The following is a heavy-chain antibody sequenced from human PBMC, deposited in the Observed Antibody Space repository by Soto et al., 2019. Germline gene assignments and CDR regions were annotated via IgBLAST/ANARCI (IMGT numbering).Heavy chain of an antibody. CDR1: GFTFSSYG. J-gene: IGHJ5*01. D-gene: IGHD4-17*01. CDR3: ARDRAYGDPNYFDS. V-gene: IGHV3-30*03. CDR2: ISYDGSNK. Sequence: GGSLRLSCAASGFTFSSYGMHWVRQAPGKGLEWVAVISYDGSNKYYADSVKGRFTISRDNSKNTLNLQMNNLRPDDTAIYYCARDRAYGDPNYFDSWGQGTLVTVSS.